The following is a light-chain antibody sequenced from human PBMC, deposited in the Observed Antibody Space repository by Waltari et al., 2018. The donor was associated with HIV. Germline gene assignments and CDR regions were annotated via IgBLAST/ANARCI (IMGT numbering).Light chain of an antibody. CDR1: SSDVGGYKY. CDR3: CSYAGSYTLV. Sequence: QSALTQPRSVSGSPGQSVTISCTGTSSDVGGYKYVSWYQQHPAKAPKLMIYDVTKLPSGGPDRFSGSKSVNTASLTISGLEAEDEADYYCCSYAGSYTLVFGGGTKLTVL. J-gene: IGLJ3*02. CDR2: DVT. V-gene: IGLV2-11*01.